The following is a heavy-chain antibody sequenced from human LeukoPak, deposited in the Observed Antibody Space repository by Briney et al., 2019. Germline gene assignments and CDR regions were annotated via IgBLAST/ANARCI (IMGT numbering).Heavy chain of an antibody. Sequence: SETLSLICTVSGFTISSYYWSWIRQPPGKGLEWIGYIYDSGSTNYNPSLKSRVTISLDTSKNQFSLKLSSVTAADTAVYYCVRAVGPVGGHDSRWGQGTLSPSP. J-gene: IGHJ1*01. V-gene: IGHV4-59*01. CDR2: IYDSGST. D-gene: IGHD5-12*01. CDR3: VRAVGPVGGHDSR. CDR1: GFTISSYY.